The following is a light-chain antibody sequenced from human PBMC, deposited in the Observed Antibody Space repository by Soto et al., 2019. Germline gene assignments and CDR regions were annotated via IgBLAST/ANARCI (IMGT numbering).Light chain of an antibody. CDR1: SSNIGAGYD. CDR2: GNS. V-gene: IGLV1-40*01. Sequence: QSVLTQPPSVSGAPGQRVTISCTGSSSNIGAGYDVHWYQQLPGTAPKLLIYGNSNRPSGVPDRFSGSKSGTSASLAITGLQAEDEADYYCQSYDSSLQFYVFGPGTKLTVL. J-gene: IGLJ1*01. CDR3: QSYDSSLQFYV.